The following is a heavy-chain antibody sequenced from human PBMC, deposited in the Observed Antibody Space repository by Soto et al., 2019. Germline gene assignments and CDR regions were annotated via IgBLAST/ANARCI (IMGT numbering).Heavy chain of an antibody. Sequence: ASVKVSCKASGYTYTSYGISWVRQAPGQGLEWMGWISAYNGNTNYAQKLQGRVTMTTDTSTSTAYMELRSLRSDDTAVYYCARDQRWIWFGELYDYWGQGTLVTVSS. D-gene: IGHD3-10*01. CDR1: GYTYTSYG. CDR2: ISAYNGNT. CDR3: ARDQRWIWFGELYDY. J-gene: IGHJ4*02. V-gene: IGHV1-18*01.